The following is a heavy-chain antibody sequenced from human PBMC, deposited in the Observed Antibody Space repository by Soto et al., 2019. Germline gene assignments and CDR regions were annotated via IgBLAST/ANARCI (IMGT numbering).Heavy chain of an antibody. CDR2: IYYSGST. Sequence: QVQLQESGPGLVKPSQTLSLTCTVSGGSISSGGYYWSWIRQHPGKGLEWIGYIYYSGSTYYNPSLKSRVTISVDTSNHQFSLKLSSVTAADTAVYYCARNPSGYDWDERRGYFDYWGQGTLVTVSS. CDR1: GGSISSGGYY. CDR3: ARNPSGYDWDERRGYFDY. J-gene: IGHJ4*02. V-gene: IGHV4-31*03. D-gene: IGHD5-12*01.